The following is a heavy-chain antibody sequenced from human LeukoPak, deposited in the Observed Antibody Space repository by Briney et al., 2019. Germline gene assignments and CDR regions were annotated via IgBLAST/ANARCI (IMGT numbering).Heavy chain of an antibody. CDR1: GYTFTSYY. D-gene: IGHD4/OR15-4a*01. V-gene: IGHV1-46*01. Sequence: ASVKVSCEASGYTFTSYYMHWVRQAPGQGLEWMGIINPSGGSTSYAQKFQGRVTMTRDTSISTAYMELSRLRSDDTAVYYCARDLTIMLPGDPHYYMDVWGKGTTVTVSS. CDR2: INPSGGST. J-gene: IGHJ6*03. CDR3: ARDLTIMLPGDPHYYMDV.